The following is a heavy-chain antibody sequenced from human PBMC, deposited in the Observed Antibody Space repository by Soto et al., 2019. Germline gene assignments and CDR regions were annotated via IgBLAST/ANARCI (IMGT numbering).Heavy chain of an antibody. D-gene: IGHD7-27*01. J-gene: IGHJ6*02. CDR1: DGFISSSNNY. CDR3: ARELGNSNYYSYYYAMDV. Sequence: QLQLQESGPGLVKPSETLSLTCTVSDGFISSSNNYWGWIRQPPGQGLEWIGSIYSSGSTFYNPSHRSRVTLSVDTSKNQFSLRLSSVTAADTAVYYCARELGNSNYYSYYYAMDVWGQGTTVTVSS. CDR2: IYSSGST. V-gene: IGHV4-39*02.